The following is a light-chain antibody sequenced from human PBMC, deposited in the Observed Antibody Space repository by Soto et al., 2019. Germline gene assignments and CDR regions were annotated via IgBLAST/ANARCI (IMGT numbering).Light chain of an antibody. V-gene: IGKV3-20*01. CDR2: GAS. CDR3: QPYGSLPLT. CDR1: QSVRSNY. Sequence: EIVLTQSPGTLSLSPGERATLSCRASQSVRSNYLAWYQQKPGQAPRLLIYGASSRATGIPDRFSGSGSGTDVTLTINRLEPEDFAGDYCQPYGSLPLTFGGGTKVEIK. J-gene: IGKJ4*02.